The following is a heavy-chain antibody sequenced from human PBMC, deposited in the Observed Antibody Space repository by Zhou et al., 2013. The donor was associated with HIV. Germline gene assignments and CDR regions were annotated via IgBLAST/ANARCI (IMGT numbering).Heavy chain of an antibody. CDR1: GYSFTSFY. J-gene: IGHJ4*02. V-gene: IGHV1-46*01. Sequence: VQLVQSGAEVKKPGASVKVSCKASGYSFTSFYMHWVRQAPGQGLEWMGIIDPSGGSTSYAQKFQGRVTMTRDSSTSAVHMELSSLKSEDTAVYYCARDLAKCSSTSCYMNFDFWGQGTLVTVSS. D-gene: IGHD2-2*01. CDR3: ARDLAKCSSTSCYMNFDF. CDR2: IDPSGGST.